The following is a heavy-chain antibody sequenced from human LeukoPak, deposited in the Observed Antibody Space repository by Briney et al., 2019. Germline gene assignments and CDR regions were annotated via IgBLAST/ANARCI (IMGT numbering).Heavy chain of an antibody. CDR2: INTKTGNP. CDR1: GYIFTNYA. Sequence: GASVKVSCKTSGYIFTNYAMNWVRQAPGQGLEWMGWINTKTGNPTYAQAFTGRFVFSLDTSVSTAYLQISSLKPEDTAVYYCAVGNGLVGVTRVWFDPWGQGTLVTVSS. V-gene: IGHV7-4-1*02. D-gene: IGHD1-26*01. J-gene: IGHJ5*02. CDR3: AVGNGLVGVTRVWFDP.